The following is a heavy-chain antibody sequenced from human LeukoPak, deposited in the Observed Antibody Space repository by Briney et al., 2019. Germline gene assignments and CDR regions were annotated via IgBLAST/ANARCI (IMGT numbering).Heavy chain of an antibody. Sequence: SYISSSSSTIYYADSVKGRFTISRDNAKNSLYLQMNSLRAEDTAVYYCAQIDGEAAGYFDYWGQGTLVTVSS. CDR3: AQIDGEAAGYFDY. D-gene: IGHD6-13*01. CDR2: ISSSSSTI. J-gene: IGHJ4*02. V-gene: IGHV3-48*04.